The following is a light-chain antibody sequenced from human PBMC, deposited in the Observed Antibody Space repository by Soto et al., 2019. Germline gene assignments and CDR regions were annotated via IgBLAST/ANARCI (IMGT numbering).Light chain of an antibody. CDR3: SSYTSISSLI. V-gene: IGLV2-14*01. CDR1: MRDVGAYNL. Sequence: QSALTQPASVSGSPGQSITISCAGTMRDVGAYNLVSWYQQHPGRAPQLIIYEVRNRPSGISFRFSGSKSGNTASLTISGLQAEDEADYYCSSYTSISSLIFGGGTMLTVL. J-gene: IGLJ2*01. CDR2: EVR.